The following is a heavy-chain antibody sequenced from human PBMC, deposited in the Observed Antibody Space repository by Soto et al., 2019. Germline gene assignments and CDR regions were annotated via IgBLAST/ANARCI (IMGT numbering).Heavy chain of an antibody. CDR3: ARATMVRGAEFDY. CDR1: GFSFSSYS. D-gene: IGHD3-10*01. CDR2: ISSSSSTI. V-gene: IGHV3-48*01. Sequence: EVQLVESGGGLVQPGGSLRLSCAASGFSFSSYSMNWVRQAPGKGLEWVSYISSSSSTIYYADSVKGRFTISRENAKNSLYLQMNSLRAEDTAVYYCARATMVRGAEFDYWGQGTLVTVSS. J-gene: IGHJ4*02.